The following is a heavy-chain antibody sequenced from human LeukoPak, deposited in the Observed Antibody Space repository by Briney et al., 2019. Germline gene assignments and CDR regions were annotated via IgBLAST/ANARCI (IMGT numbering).Heavy chain of an antibody. V-gene: IGHV3-64D*08. J-gene: IGHJ5*02. CDR2: ITSNGRST. CDR1: GFTFSTNS. Sequence: PGGSLRLSCSASGFTFSTNSMHWVRQAPGKVLEFVSAITSNGRSTYYADSVKGRFTISRDNSKNTLYLQMSSLRAEDTAVYYCVTVGMTSIWSYLRFDPRGQGTLVSVSS. CDR3: VTVGMTSIWSYLRFDP. D-gene: IGHD1-26*01.